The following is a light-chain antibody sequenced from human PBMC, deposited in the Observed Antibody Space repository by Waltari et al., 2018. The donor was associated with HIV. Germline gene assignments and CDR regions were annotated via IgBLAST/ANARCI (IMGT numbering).Light chain of an antibody. Sequence: SSVLTQPPSVSVAPGQTARITCGGNNIGTKSVHWYQQQPVQAPVLVVYEESNRPSGIPERFSGSNSGDTGTLTINRVEAGDEADYYCQVWVRSSAHVVFGGGTKLTVL. V-gene: IGLV3-21*02. CDR2: EES. CDR1: NIGTKS. CDR3: QVWVRSSAHVV. J-gene: IGLJ2*01.